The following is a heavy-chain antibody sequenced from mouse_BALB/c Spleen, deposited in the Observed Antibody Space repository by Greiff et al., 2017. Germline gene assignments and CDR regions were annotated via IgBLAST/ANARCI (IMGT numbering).Heavy chain of an antibody. CDR1: GYSFTSYW. J-gene: IGHJ4*01. V-gene: IGHV1-5*01. CDR2: IYPGNSDT. D-gene: IGHD1-1*01. CDR3: TRSYYGLGYAMDY. Sequence: EVQLHQSGTVLARPGASVKMSCKASGYSFTSYWMHWVKQRPGQGLEWIGAIYPGNSDTSYNQKFKGKAKLTAVTSASTAYMELSSLTNEDSAVYYGTRSYYGLGYAMDYWGQGTSVTVSS.